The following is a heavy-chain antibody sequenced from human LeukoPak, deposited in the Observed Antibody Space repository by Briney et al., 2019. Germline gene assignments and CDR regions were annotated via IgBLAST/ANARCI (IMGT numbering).Heavy chain of an antibody. J-gene: IGHJ4*02. D-gene: IGHD3-10*01. V-gene: IGHV1-18*01. Sequence: ASVKVSCKASGGTFSSYAISWVRQAPGQGLEWMGWISAYNGNTNYAQKLQGRVTMTTDTSTSTAYMELRSLRSDDTAVYYCARKNYGSGSYYTFDYWGQGTLVTVSS. CDR3: ARKNYGSGSYYTFDY. CDR2: ISAYNGNT. CDR1: GGTFSSYA.